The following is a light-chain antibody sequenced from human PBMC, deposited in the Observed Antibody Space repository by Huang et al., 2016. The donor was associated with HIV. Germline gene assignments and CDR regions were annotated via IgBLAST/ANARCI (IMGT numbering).Light chain of an antibody. CDR1: QSVGNS. CDR2: TAS. CDR3: QHRSNWSPSWPPSWT. V-gene: IGKV3-11*01. Sequence: EIVLTQSPATLSLSPGERATLSCRASQSVGNSLAWYQQRPGQAPRLLIYTASNRATGSPARFTGSGSGTDFTLTISGLQPEDFAVYYCQHRSNWSPSWPPSWTFGQGTKVEIK. J-gene: IGKJ1*01.